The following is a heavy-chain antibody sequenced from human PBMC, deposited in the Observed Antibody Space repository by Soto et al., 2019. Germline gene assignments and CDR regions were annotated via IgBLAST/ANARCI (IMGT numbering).Heavy chain of an antibody. CDR1: GGSFSGYY. V-gene: IGHV4-34*01. D-gene: IGHD5-12*01. J-gene: IGHJ5*02. CDR3: ARGLRGVIVATVHNWFDP. Sequence: QVQLQQWGAGLLKPSETLSLTCAVYGGSFSGYYWSWIRQPPGKGLEWIGEINHSGGTNYNPSLKSRVTISVDTSKNQFSLKLSSVTAAGTAVYYCARGLRGVIVATVHNWFDPWGQGTLVTVSS. CDR2: INHSGGT.